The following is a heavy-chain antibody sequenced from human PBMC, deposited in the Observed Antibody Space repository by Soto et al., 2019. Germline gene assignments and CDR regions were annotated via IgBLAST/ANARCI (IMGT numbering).Heavy chain of an antibody. CDR1: GFTFSSYS. CDR2: ISSSSSYI. J-gene: IGHJ4*02. CDR3: ARDRASSWSQSYYFDY. D-gene: IGHD6-13*01. V-gene: IGHV3-21*01. Sequence: EVQLVESGGGLVKPGGSLRLSCAASGFTFSSYSMNWVRQAPGKGLEWVSSISSSSSYIYYADSVKGRFTISRDNAKNSLYLQMNSLRAEDTVVYYCARDRASSWSQSYYFDYWGQGTLVTVSS.